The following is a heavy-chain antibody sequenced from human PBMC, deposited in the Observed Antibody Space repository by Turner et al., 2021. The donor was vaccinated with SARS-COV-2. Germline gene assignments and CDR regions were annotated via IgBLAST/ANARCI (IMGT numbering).Heavy chain of an antibody. CDR1: GHSVSSNRAA. J-gene: IGHJ4*02. CDR2: TYDRSKWYN. D-gene: IGHD3-16*02. V-gene: IGHV6-1*01. Sequence: QVQLQQSGPGLVKPSQTLSLTCAISGHSVSSNRAAWNWIRQSPSRGLEWLGRTYDRSKWYNDYAVSVKRRITINADTSKNQFSLQLNSVTPEDTAVYYGAREHWVDVWGSYRSTAYFDHWGQGTLVTVSS. CDR3: AREHWVDVWGSYRSTAYFDH.